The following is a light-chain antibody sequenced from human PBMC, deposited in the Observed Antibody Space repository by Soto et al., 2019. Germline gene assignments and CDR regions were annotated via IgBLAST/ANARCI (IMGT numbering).Light chain of an antibody. V-gene: IGKV1-5*03. CDR2: KAY. Sequence: DIQMTQSPSTLSASVGDRVTITCRASQSISSWLAWYQQKPGKAPKLLIYKAYSLESGVPSRFSGSGSGTKFTLTISSLQPDDFATYYCQQYNSYPWTFGQGTKVEIK. J-gene: IGKJ1*01. CDR1: QSISSW. CDR3: QQYNSYPWT.